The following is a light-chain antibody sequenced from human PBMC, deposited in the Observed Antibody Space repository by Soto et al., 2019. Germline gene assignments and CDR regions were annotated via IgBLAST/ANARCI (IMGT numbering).Light chain of an antibody. V-gene: IGLV2-8*01. CDR1: SSDVGSYNY. J-gene: IGLJ1*01. CDR3: SSYAGSNIYV. CDR2: EVS. Sequence: QSALTQPPSASGSPGQSVTISCTGTSSDVGSYNYVSWYQQNPGKAPKLIIYEVSKRPPGVPDRFSGSKSGNPASLSVSGLQAEDDGDYYCSSYAGSNIYVFGTGTKLTVL.